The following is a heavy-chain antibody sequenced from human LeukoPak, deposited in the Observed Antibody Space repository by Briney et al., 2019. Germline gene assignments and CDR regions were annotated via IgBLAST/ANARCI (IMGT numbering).Heavy chain of an antibody. CDR2: IAHDGTT. D-gene: IGHD1-26*01. V-gene: IGHV4-4*02. CDR1: GGSIDITNY. CDR3: TREDRPYCPFAY. Sequence: SETLSLTCGVSGGSIDITNYWSWVRRAPGKGLEWIGEIAHDGTTNYNPSLRSRVAMSFDRANDQFSLSLTSVTAADTAVYYCTREDRPYCPFAYWGQGVLVTVSS. J-gene: IGHJ4*02.